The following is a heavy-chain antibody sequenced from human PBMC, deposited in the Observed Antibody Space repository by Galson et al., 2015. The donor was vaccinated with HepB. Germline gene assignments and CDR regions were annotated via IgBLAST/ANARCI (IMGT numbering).Heavy chain of an antibody. Sequence: SVKVSCKASGYTFINYGVSWVRQAPGQGLEWMGWISTYYGDTNSAQKLQGRVSMTTDTYRSTAYMELRSLKSDDTAVYYCAWLRQDRVTNYYFDFWGQGTLVTVSS. CDR2: ISTYYGDT. D-gene: IGHD4-17*01. CDR3: AWLRQDRVTNYYFDF. J-gene: IGHJ4*02. CDR1: GYTFINYG. V-gene: IGHV1-18*01.